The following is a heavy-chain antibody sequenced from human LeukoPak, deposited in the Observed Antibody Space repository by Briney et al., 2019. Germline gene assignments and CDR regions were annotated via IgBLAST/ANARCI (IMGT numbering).Heavy chain of an antibody. Sequence: PGGSLRLSCAASGFTFSSYDMHWVRQATGKGLEWVSAIGTAGDTYYPGSVKGRFTISRENAKNSLYLQMNSLRAGDTAVYYCAKDWDYYDSSGYHHLYYFDYWGQGTLVTVSS. CDR2: IGTAGDT. CDR1: GFTFSSYD. V-gene: IGHV3-13*01. J-gene: IGHJ4*02. D-gene: IGHD3-22*01. CDR3: AKDWDYYDSSGYHHLYYFDY.